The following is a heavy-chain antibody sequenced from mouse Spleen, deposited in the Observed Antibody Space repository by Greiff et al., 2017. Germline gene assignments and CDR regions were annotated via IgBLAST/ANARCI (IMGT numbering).Heavy chain of an antibody. Sequence: QVQLQQSGAELVRPGTSVKMSCKASGYTFTNYWIGWAKQRPGHGLEWIGDIYPGGGYTNYNEKFKGKATLTADKSSSTAYMQFSSLTSEDSAIYYCARGGTTVVYFDYWAKAPLSQSPQ. J-gene: IGHJ2*01. CDR3: ARGGTTVVYFDY. CDR1: GYTFTNYW. CDR2: IYPGGGYT. D-gene: IGHD1-1*01. V-gene: IGHV1-63*01.